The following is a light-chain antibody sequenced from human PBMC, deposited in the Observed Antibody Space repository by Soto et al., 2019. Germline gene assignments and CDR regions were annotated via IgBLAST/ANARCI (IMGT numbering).Light chain of an antibody. CDR2: DAT. V-gene: IGLV7-46*01. Sequence: QAVVTQEPSLTVSPGGTVTLTCASSTGAVTSGHYPHWIQQKPGQAPRTLIYDATNKQSWTPARFSGSLLGGKAALTLSGAQPEDEGDYYCSLSYDGARIFGGGTKVTVL. J-gene: IGLJ2*01. CDR1: TGAVTSGHY. CDR3: SLSYDGARI.